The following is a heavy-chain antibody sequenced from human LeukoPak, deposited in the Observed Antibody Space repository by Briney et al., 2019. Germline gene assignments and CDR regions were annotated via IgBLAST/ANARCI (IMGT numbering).Heavy chain of an antibody. CDR3: ARDREYYYDTSGYPQDWFDP. D-gene: IGHD3-22*01. V-gene: IGHV1-2*02. Sequence: ASVKVSCKASGYTFTGYYTHWVRQAPGQGLEWMGWINPNSGGTKYAQKFQGGVTSTRDMSISTAYMELSRLRSDDTAVYYCARDREYYYDTSGYPQDWFDPWGQGTLVTVSS. CDR2: INPNSGGT. CDR1: GYTFTGYY. J-gene: IGHJ5*02.